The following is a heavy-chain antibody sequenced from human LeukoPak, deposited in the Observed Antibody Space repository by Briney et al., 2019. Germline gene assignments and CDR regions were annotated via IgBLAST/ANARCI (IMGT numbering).Heavy chain of an antibody. CDR3: VRRKADSSGYYYVDF. Sequence: PSETLSLTCTVSGDSVSSDYLWGWVRQPPGKGLEWIGSTYHSGSTYYNPSLKSRVTISIDTSKNQFSLRLSSVTAADTAVYYCVRRKADSSGYYYVDFWGQGTLVTVSS. CDR1: GDSVSSDYL. V-gene: IGHV4-38-2*02. CDR2: TYHSGST. J-gene: IGHJ4*02. D-gene: IGHD3-22*01.